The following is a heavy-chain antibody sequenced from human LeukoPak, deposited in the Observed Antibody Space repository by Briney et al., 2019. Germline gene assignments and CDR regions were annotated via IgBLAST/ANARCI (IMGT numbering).Heavy chain of an antibody. J-gene: IGHJ4*02. CDR3: ATHYDILTGYYSPFEY. CDR1: GFTFSSYA. Sequence: GGSLRLSCAASGFTFSSYAMSWVRQAPGKGLEXXXXXSGSGGSTYYADSVKGRFTISRDNSKNTLYLQMNSLRAEDTAVYYCATHYDILTGYYSPFEYWGQGTLVTVSS. V-gene: IGHV3-23*01. D-gene: IGHD3-9*01. CDR2: XSGSGGST.